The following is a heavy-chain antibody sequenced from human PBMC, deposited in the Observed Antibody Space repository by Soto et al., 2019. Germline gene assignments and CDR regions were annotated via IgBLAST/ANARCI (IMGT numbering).Heavy chain of an antibody. D-gene: IGHD3-10*01. CDR1: GFTFSSYA. J-gene: IGHJ3*02. CDR2: ISGSGGST. V-gene: IGHV3-23*01. Sequence: EVQLLESGGGLVQPGGSLRLSCAASGFTFSSYAMSWVRQAPGKGLEWVSAISGSGGSTYYADSVKGRFTISRDNSKNTLYLQMNSLRAEDTAVYYCAKDLVLLWFGELLEPRVAFDIWGQGTMVTVSS. CDR3: AKDLVLLWFGELLEPRVAFDI.